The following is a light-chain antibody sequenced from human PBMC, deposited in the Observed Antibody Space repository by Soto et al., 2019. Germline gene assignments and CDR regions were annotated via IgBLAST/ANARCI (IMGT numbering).Light chain of an antibody. J-gene: IGLJ1*01. Sequence: QSALTQPRSVSGSPGQSVTISCTGSSSDVGGYNYVSWYQQQPGKAPKLLIYDVTIRTSGVSARFSGSKSGNTASLTISGLQAEDDADYFCCSYEGTYTSFVFGTGTEVTVL. CDR3: CSYEGTYTSFV. CDR1: SSDVGGYNY. CDR2: DVT. V-gene: IGLV2-11*01.